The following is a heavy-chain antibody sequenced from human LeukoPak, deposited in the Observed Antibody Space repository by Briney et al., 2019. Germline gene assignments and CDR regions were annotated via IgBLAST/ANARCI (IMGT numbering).Heavy chain of an antibody. CDR3: ARLDILVPRAVEWFDP. V-gene: IGHV4-4*07. D-gene: IGHD2-2*01. CDR1: GDSISGKY. Sequence: SETLSLTCIVSGDSISGKYWSWIRRPAGKGLEWLGRIYSSGTTDYSPSLMSRVTMSLDTSKNHISLRLRSVTAADTAVYYCARLDILVPRAVEWFDPWGQGTVVTVTS. J-gene: IGHJ5*01. CDR2: IYSSGTT.